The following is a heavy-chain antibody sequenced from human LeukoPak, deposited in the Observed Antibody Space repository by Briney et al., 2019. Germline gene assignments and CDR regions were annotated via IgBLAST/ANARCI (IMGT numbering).Heavy chain of an antibody. V-gene: IGHV1-69*05. J-gene: IGHJ5*02. CDR2: IIPIFGTA. CDR3: ARVTGYSNWFDP. CDR1: GGTFSSYA. D-gene: IGHD4-11*01. Sequence: ASVKVSCKASGGTFSSYAISWVRQAPGQGLEWMGGIIPIFGTANYAQKFKGRVTMTTDESTTIVYMELSSLRSEDTAVYYCARVTGYSNWFDPWGQGTLVTVSS.